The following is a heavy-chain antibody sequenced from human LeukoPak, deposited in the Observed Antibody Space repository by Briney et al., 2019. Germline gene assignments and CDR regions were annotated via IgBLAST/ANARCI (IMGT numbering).Heavy chain of an antibody. Sequence: ASVTVSCKTSGYTFTSYYIHWVRQAPGQGLEWMGIINPSSGATTYAQKFQGRVTMTRDTSTSTEYMELSSQRSEDTAVYYCARATNFYYYYAMDVWGQGTTVTVSS. CDR1: GYTFTSYY. J-gene: IGHJ6*02. CDR2: INPSSGAT. D-gene: IGHD1-26*01. CDR3: ARATNFYYYYAMDV. V-gene: IGHV1-46*01.